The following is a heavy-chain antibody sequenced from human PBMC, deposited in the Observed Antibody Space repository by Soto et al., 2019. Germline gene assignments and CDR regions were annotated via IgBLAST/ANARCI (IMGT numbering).Heavy chain of an antibody. D-gene: IGHD3-22*01. CDR2: ISYDGSNK. Sequence: GGSLRLSCAASGFTFSSYAMHWVRQAPGKGLEWVAVISYDGSNKYYADSVKGRFTISRDNSKNTLYLQMNSLRAEDTAVYYCARAIDYYDSSGYYGPFDYWGQGTLVTVSS. CDR3: ARAIDYYDSSGYYGPFDY. CDR1: GFTFSSYA. V-gene: IGHV3-30-3*01. J-gene: IGHJ4*02.